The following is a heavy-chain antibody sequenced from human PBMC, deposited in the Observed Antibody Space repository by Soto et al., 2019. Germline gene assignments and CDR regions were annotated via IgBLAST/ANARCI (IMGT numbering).Heavy chain of an antibody. V-gene: IGHV3-33*01. J-gene: IGHJ4*02. CDR2: IWYDGSNK. CDR3: ARGLAYGDYYFDY. Sequence: PGGSLRLSCAASGFTFSSYGMHWVRQAPGKGLEWVAVIWYDGSNKYYADSVKGRFTISRDNSKNTLYLQMNSLRAEDTAVYYCARGLAYGDYYFDYWGQGTLVTVSS. CDR1: GFTFSSYG. D-gene: IGHD4-17*01.